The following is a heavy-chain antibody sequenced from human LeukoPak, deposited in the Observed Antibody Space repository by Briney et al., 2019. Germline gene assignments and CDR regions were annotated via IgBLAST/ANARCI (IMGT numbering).Heavy chain of an antibody. J-gene: IGHJ5*02. CDR2: IYYSGST. Sequence: SQTLSLTCTVSGGSISSGGCYWSWIRQHPGKGLEWIGYIYYSGSTYYNPSLKSRVTISVDTSKNQFSLKLSSVTAADTAVYYCARDSLERRRRWFDPWGQGTLVTVSS. CDR1: GGSISSGGCY. CDR3: ARDSLERRRRWFDP. D-gene: IGHD1-1*01. V-gene: IGHV4-31*03.